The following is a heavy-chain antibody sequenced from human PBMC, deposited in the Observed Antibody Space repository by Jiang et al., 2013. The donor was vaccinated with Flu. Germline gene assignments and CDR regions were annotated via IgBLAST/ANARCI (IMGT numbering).Heavy chain of an antibody. CDR3: ARVFFEQQLNWFDP. V-gene: IGHV6-1*01. J-gene: IGHJ5*02. CDR1: SVSSKSFT. D-gene: IGHD6-13*01. CDR2: TYYRSKWYN. Sequence: SVSSKSFTWDWIRQSPSRGLEWLGRTYYRSKWYNDYAESVKSRITINPDTSKNQFSLHLNSVTPEDTAVYYCARVFFEQQLNWFDPWGQGTLVTVSS.